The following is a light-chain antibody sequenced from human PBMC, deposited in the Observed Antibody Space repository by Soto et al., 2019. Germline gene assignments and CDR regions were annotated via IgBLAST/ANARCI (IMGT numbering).Light chain of an antibody. CDR2: GAS. J-gene: IGKJ4*01. CDR3: QQYGSSTPS. Sequence: EIVLTQSPGTLSLSPGERATLSCRASQSFSSSYLAWYQQKPGQAPRLLIYGASSRATGIPDRFSGSGSGTDFTLTISRLEPEDFAVYYCQQYGSSTPSFGGGTKVEIK. CDR1: QSFSSSY. V-gene: IGKV3-20*01.